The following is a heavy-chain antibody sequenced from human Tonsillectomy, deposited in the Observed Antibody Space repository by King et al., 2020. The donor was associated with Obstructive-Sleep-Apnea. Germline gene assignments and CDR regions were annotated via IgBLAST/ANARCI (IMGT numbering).Heavy chain of an antibody. Sequence: QLVESGGGLEQPGGSLRLSCAASGFSFGSFWMIWMSWVRQAPGKGLEWGANINEDGSENSYVDSVKGRFTITRDNAKNSLSLQMNSLRAEDTAVYFCARSADGAAFDSWGHGTLVTVSS. CDR1: GFSFGSFW. CDR3: ARSADGAAFDS. V-gene: IGHV3-7*03. J-gene: IGHJ4*01. D-gene: IGHD2-15*01. CDR2: INEDGSEN.